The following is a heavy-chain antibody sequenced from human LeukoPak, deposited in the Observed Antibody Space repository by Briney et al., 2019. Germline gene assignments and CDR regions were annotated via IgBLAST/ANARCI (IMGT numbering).Heavy chain of an antibody. Sequence: PGGSLRLFCAASGFTFSSYALTWVRQALGKGLQWVSTVSGSGGSTYYTDSVKGRFTISRDNSKNKLYLQMNSLRAEDTAVYYCADGRGGVGSVAIDYWGQGTLVTVSS. CDR2: VSGSGGST. J-gene: IGHJ4*02. CDR3: ADGRGGVGSVAIDY. CDR1: GFTFSSYA. V-gene: IGHV3-23*01. D-gene: IGHD2-2*01.